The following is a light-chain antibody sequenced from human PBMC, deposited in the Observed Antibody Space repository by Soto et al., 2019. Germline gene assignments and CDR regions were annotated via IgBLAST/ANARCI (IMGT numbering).Light chain of an antibody. CDR1: QSVSSSY. V-gene: IGKV3-20*01. CDR3: QQYGSSWIT. Sequence: EIVLTQSPGTLSLSPGERATLSCRASQSVSSSYLAWYQQKPGQAPRLLIYGASSRATGIPDRFSGSGSGTDFTLTISRLEPEDFAVYYCQQYGSSWITFGLGTRLEIK. J-gene: IGKJ5*01. CDR2: GAS.